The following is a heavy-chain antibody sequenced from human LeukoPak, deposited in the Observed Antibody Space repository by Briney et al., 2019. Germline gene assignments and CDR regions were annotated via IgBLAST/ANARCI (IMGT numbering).Heavy chain of an antibody. Sequence: GGSLRLSCAASGFTFDDYAMHWVRQAPGKGLEWVSGISWNSGSIGYADSVKGRFTISRDNAKNSLYLQMNSLRAEDTALYYCAKVFHAQKDYCSGGSCYFDYWGQGTLVTVSS. V-gene: IGHV3-9*01. CDR2: ISWNSGSI. CDR1: GFTFDDYA. J-gene: IGHJ4*02. D-gene: IGHD2-15*01. CDR3: AKVFHAQKDYCSGGSCYFDY.